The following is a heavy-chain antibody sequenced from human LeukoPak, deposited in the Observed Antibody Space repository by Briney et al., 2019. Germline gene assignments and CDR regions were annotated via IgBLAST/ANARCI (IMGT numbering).Heavy chain of an antibody. J-gene: IGHJ6*02. CDR2: IYYIGSA. Sequence: SETLSLTCTVSGGSISGSSYYWGWNRQPPGKGLEWIGYIYYIGSANYNPSLKSRVTISLDTPKNQFSLKLSSVTAADTAVYYCARHVVRLGYSYGMDVWGQGTTVTDSS. V-gene: IGHV4-61*05. CDR1: GGSISGSSYY. CDR3: ARHVVRLGYSYGMDV. D-gene: IGHD3-16*01.